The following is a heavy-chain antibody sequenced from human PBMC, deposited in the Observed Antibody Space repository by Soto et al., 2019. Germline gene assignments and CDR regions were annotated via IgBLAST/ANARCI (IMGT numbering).Heavy chain of an antibody. D-gene: IGHD1-26*01. J-gene: IGHJ4*02. CDR2: INAGNGNT. CDR3: ARAGVGATPNDY. CDR1: GYTFTSYA. Sequence: ASVQVSCKASGYTFTSYAMHWVRQAPGQRLEWMGWINAGNGNTKYSQKFQGRVTITRDTSASTAYMELSSLRSEDTAVYYCARAGVGATPNDYWGQGTLVTVSS. V-gene: IGHV1-3*01.